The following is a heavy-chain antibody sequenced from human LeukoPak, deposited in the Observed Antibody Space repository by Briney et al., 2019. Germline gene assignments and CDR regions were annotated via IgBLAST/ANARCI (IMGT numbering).Heavy chain of an antibody. Sequence: GAPVKVSCKASGYTFSNYGISWVRQAPGQGLEWMGWISAYNGNTNYAQRLQGRVTMTTDTSTSTGYMELRSLRSDDTAVYYCARVMAYCTRTSCHDYWGQGTLVTVSS. CDR1: GYTFSNYG. V-gene: IGHV1-18*01. CDR3: ARVMAYCTRTSCHDY. D-gene: IGHD2-2*01. J-gene: IGHJ4*02. CDR2: ISAYNGNT.